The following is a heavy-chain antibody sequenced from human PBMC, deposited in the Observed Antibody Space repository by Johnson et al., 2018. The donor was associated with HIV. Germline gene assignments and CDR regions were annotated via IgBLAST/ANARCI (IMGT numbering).Heavy chain of an antibody. J-gene: IGHJ3*02. CDR2: IRYDGSKK. CDR3: ARGGKRVMAAFDI. Sequence: QVQLVESGGGVVQPGRSLRLSCAASGFTFSSYAMHWVRQAPGKGLEWVAFIRYDGSKKYYADSVKGRFTISRANSKNKLYLQMNSLRAEDTAVYYCARGGKRVMAAFDIWGQGTMVTVSS. V-gene: IGHV3-30*02. CDR1: GFTFSSYA. D-gene: IGHD3-16*01.